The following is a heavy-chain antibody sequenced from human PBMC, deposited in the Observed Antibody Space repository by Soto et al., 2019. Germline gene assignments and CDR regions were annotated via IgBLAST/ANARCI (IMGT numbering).Heavy chain of an antibody. CDR3: ARDPFGIVVVPDAI. J-gene: IGHJ4*02. D-gene: IGHD2-2*01. V-gene: IGHV4-30-2*01. CDR1: GGSIRRGGYS. Sequence: PSETLSLTCAGSGGSIRRGGYSWSWIRQPPGKGLEWIGYIYHSGSTYYNPSLKSRVTISVDRPKNQFSLKLSSVTAADTAVCYCARDPFGIVVVPDAIWGQGTLVTVSS. CDR2: IYHSGST.